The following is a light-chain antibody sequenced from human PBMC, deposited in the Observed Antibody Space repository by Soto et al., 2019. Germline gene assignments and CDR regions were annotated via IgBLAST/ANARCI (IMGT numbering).Light chain of an antibody. J-gene: IGKJ1*01. Sequence: EIVMTQSPVTLSVSPGGRATLFCRASQSVNSKLAWYQQKPGQAPRLLIYDASTRATGIPARFSGSGSGTEFTLTISSLQSEDFAVYYCQQYNYWPPWTFGQGTKVEIK. CDR2: DAS. CDR1: QSVNSK. V-gene: IGKV3-15*01. CDR3: QQYNYWPPWT.